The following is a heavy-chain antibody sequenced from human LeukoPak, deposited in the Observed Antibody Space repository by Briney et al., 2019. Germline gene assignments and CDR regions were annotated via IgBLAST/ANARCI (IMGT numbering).Heavy chain of an antibody. CDR2: IYYSAST. CDR1: GGSISSSSYY. J-gene: IGHJ4*02. D-gene: IGHD3-10*01. CDR3: ARLNGRANYYGSH. V-gene: IGHV4-39*01. Sequence: SETLSLTCTVSGGSISSSSYYWGWIRQPPGKGLEWIGSIYYSASTYYNPSLKSRVTISVDTSKNQFSLKLSSVTAADTAVYYCARLNGRANYYGSHWGQGTLVTVSS.